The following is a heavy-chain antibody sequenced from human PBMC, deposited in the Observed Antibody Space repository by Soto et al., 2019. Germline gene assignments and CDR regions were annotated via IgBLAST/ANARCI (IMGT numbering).Heavy chain of an antibody. CDR2: ISAYNGNT. Sequence: ASVKVSCKASGYTFTSYGISWVRQAPGQGLEWMGWISAYNGNTNYAQKLQGRVTMTTDTSTSTAYMELRSLRSDDTVVYYCARPNKLLWFGELPYPPDYWGQRTLVTVSS. J-gene: IGHJ4*02. CDR3: ARPNKLLWFGELPYPPDY. V-gene: IGHV1-18*04. CDR1: GYTFTSYG. D-gene: IGHD3-10*01.